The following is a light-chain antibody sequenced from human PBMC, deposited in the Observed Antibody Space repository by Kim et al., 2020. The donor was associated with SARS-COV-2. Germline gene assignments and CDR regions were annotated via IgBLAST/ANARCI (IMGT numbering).Light chain of an antibody. CDR3: CSYAGSYPLI. V-gene: IGLV2-11*01. CDR1: SSDVGVYYY. Sequence: SVTISCPGPSSDVGVYYYASCYQHHPGAAPQRIFYEVIGRPSGVPHRFSGSKSGNTASLSTSGLQSEDAVDYFCCSYAGSYPLIFGGGPQLTVL. J-gene: IGLJ2*01. CDR2: EVI.